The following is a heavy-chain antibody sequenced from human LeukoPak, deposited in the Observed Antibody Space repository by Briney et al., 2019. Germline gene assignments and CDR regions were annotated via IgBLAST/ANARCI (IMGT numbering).Heavy chain of an antibody. CDR2: ISGSGGTT. J-gene: IGHJ4*02. V-gene: IGHV3-23*01. CDR1: GFTFSSYA. Sequence: GGSLRLSCAASGFTFSSYAMSWVRQAPGKGLEWVSGISGSGGTTYYADSVKGRFTISRDNSKNTLYLQMNSLRAEDTAVYYCASRQGYYFDYWGQGTLVTVSS. CDR3: ASRQGYYFDY.